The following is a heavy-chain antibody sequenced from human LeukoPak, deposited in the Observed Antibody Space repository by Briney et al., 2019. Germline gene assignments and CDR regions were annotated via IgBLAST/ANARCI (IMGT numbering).Heavy chain of an antibody. D-gene: IGHD2-15*01. J-gene: IGHJ4*02. Sequence: GGSLRLSCAASGFTFSSYAMSWVRQAPGKGLEWVSAISGSGGSTYYADSVKGRFTISRDNSKNTLYLQMNSLRDTAVYYCARDRFCSGGNCNSGGMDYWGQGTLVTVSS. V-gene: IGHV3-23*01. CDR1: GFTFSSYA. CDR2: ISGSGGST. CDR3: ARDRFCSGGNCNSGGMDY.